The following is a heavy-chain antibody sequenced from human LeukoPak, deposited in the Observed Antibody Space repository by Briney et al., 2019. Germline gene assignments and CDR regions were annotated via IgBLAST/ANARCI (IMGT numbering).Heavy chain of an antibody. CDR3: ARAVYRSGGYYFDY. Sequence: PGRSLRLSCAASGFTFSSYAKQWVRQAPGKGLEWVAVISYDGSDKNYADSVKGRFTISRDNSKNTLYLQMNSLRADDTAVYYCARAVYRSGGYYFDYWGQGTLVIVSS. J-gene: IGHJ4*02. D-gene: IGHD6-19*01. CDR1: GFTFSSYA. V-gene: IGHV3-30*04. CDR2: ISYDGSDK.